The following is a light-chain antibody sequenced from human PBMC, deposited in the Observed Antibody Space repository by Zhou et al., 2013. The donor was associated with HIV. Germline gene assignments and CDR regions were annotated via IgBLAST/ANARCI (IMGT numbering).Light chain of an antibody. CDR2: QAS. V-gene: IGKV1-5*03. CDR1: QSIGTW. CDR3: QQCDTYPFT. J-gene: IGKJ3*01. Sequence: DIQMTQSPSTLSASVGDRVTITCRASQSIGTWLAWYQHKAGTAPKLLISQASSLETGVPPRFSGSGSGTEFTLTISSLQPDDFATYYCQQCDTYPFTFGPGTKVDV.